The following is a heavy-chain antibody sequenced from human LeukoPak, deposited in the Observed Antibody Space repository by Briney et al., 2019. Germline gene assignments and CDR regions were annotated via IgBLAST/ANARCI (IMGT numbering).Heavy chain of an antibody. CDR3: ARDDSDTAMVVDY. CDR2: ISSSSSYI. CDR1: GFTFSSYS. D-gene: IGHD5-18*01. V-gene: IGHV3-21*01. Sequence: GGSLRLSCAASGFTFSSYSMKWVRQAPGKGLEWVSSISSSSSYIYYADSVKGRFTISRDNAKNSLYLQMNSLRAEDTAVYYCARDDSDTAMVVDYWGQGTLVTVSS. J-gene: IGHJ4*02.